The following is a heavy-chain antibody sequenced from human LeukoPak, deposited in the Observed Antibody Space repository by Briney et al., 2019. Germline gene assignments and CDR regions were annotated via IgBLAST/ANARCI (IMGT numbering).Heavy chain of an antibody. CDR3: ANLGVVVPAARDAFDI. CDR2: IKQDGSEK. D-gene: IGHD2-2*01. J-gene: IGHJ3*02. CDR1: GFTFSSYW. V-gene: IGHV3-7*01. Sequence: GGSLRLSCAASGFTFSSYWMSWVRQAPGKGLEWVANIKQDGSEKYYVDSVKGRFTISRDNAKNSLYLQMNSLRAEDTAVYYCANLGVVVPAARDAFDIWGQGTMVTVSS.